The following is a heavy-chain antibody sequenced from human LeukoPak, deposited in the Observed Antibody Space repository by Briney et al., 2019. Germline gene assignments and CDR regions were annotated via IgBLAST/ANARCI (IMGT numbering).Heavy chain of an antibody. V-gene: IGHV4-61*02. CDR1: GGSISSGSYY. Sequence: SETLSLTCTVSGGSISSGSYYWSWIRQPAGEGLEWIGRIYTSGSTNYNPSLKSRVTISVDTSKNQFSLKLSSVTAADTAVYYCARESSGWYAFAIWGQGTMVTVSS. CDR2: IYTSGST. CDR3: ARESSGWYAFAI. D-gene: IGHD6-19*01. J-gene: IGHJ3*02.